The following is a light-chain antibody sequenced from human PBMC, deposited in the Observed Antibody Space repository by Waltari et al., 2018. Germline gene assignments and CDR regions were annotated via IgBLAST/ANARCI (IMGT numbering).Light chain of an antibody. CDR2: QLN. Sequence: SYELTQPPSVSVSPGQTASITCSGDRLGDKYVCCYQQKPGQSPVRVTYQLNKRPSGIPARFSGSNSGNTATLTISGTQAMEEADYYCQAWDSSTAHVVFGGGTKLTVL. CDR3: QAWDSSTAHVV. J-gene: IGLJ2*01. CDR1: RLGDKY. V-gene: IGLV3-1*01.